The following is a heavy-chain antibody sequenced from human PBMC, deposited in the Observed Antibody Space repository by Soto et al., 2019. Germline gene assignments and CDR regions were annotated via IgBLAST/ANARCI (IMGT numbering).Heavy chain of an antibody. CDR1: GGSISSGGYY. V-gene: IGHV4-31*01. CDR2: IYYSGST. J-gene: IGHJ6*03. Sequence: QVQLQESGPGLVKPSQTLSLTCTVSGGSISSGGYYWSWIRQHPGKGLEWIGYIYYSGSTYYNPSLKGQVTISVDASKNQFSLKLSSVAAADTAVYYCARVIAAAGAYYYYYYYMDVWGKGTTVTVSS. CDR3: ARVIAAAGAYYYYYYYMDV. D-gene: IGHD6-25*01.